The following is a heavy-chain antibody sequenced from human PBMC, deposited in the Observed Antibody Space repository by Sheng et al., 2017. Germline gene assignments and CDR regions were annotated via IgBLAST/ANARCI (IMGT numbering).Heavy chain of an antibody. CDR2: VNHSGST. CDR1: GGSFSGYY. V-gene: IGHV4-34*01. J-gene: IGHJ4*02. CDR3: ARGARLGEKQLVRFDY. D-gene: IGHD6-6*01. Sequence: QVQLQQWGAGLLKPSETLSLTCAVYGGSFSGYYWSWIRQPPREGAWSGLGKVNHSGSTNYNPSLKSRVTISVDTSKNQFSLKLSSVTAADTAVYYCARGARLGEKQLVRFDYWGQGTLVTVSS.